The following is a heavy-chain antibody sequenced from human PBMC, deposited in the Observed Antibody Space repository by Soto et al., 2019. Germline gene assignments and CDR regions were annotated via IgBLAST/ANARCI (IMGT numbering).Heavy chain of an antibody. Sequence: EVQLVESGGDLVQPGGSLRLSCAASGFSFSNYWMTWVRQAPGKGLEWVANIKQDGSDKYYVESVKGRFTVSKDNTQNSVFLQMNSLRVEDTAVYYCARDRGPNTFDYWGQGILVTVSS. CDR3: ARDRGPNTFDY. D-gene: IGHD7-27*01. J-gene: IGHJ4*02. CDR2: IKQDGSDK. CDR1: GFSFSNYW. V-gene: IGHV3-7*01.